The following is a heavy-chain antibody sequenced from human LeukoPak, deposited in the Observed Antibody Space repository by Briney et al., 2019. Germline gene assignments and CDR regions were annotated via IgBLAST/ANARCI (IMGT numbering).Heavy chain of an antibody. Sequence: PGGXLXLSXXASGFTFSSYAMHWVRQAPGKGLEWVAVISYDGSNKYYADSVKGRFTISRDNSKNTLYLQMNSLRAEDTAVYYCARIGTYYDFWSGSTDYWGQGTLVTVSS. CDR3: ARIGTYYDFWSGSTDY. D-gene: IGHD3-3*01. J-gene: IGHJ4*02. CDR2: ISYDGSNK. V-gene: IGHV3-30-3*01. CDR1: GFTFSSYA.